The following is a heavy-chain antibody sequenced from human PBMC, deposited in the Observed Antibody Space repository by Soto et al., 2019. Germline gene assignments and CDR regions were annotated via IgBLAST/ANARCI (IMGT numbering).Heavy chain of an antibody. Sequence: GGSLRLSCAASGFTFSSFWMSWVRQAPGKGLEWVANIKTDGSETHYVDSVKGRFTISRDNPKTSLFLQMNSRRVEDTAVYFCTSDRYPRFYHGSGSYPYYWGQGTPVTVSS. CDR3: TSDRYPRFYHGSGSYPYY. D-gene: IGHD3-10*01. CDR1: GFTFSSFW. CDR2: IKTDGSET. J-gene: IGHJ4*02. V-gene: IGHV3-7*03.